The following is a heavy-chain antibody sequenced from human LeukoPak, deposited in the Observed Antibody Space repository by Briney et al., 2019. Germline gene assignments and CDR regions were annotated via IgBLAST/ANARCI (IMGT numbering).Heavy chain of an antibody. D-gene: IGHD6-13*01. CDR1: GFTFSSYA. Sequence: GRSLRLSCAASGFTFSSYAMHWVRQAPGKGLDWVAAISYDGSNKYYADSVKGRFTISRDNPKNTLYLQMNSLRAEDTAVYYCARDRQQLGFYYYGMDVWGQGTTVTVSS. CDR2: ISYDGSNK. V-gene: IGHV3-30*04. J-gene: IGHJ6*02. CDR3: ARDRQQLGFYYYGMDV.